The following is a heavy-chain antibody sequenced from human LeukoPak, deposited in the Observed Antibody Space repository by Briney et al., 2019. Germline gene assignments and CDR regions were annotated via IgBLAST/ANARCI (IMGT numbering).Heavy chain of an antibody. V-gene: IGHV1-69*04. J-gene: IGHJ5*02. D-gene: IGHD2-15*01. Sequence: SVKVSCKASGYTFTSYYMHWVRQAPGQGLEWMGRIIPILGIANYAQKFQGRVTITADKSTSTAYMELSSLRSEDTAVYYCARVVGYCSGGSCPGWFDPWGQGTLVTVSS. CDR3: ARVVGYCSGGSCPGWFDP. CDR2: IIPILGIA. CDR1: GYTFTSYY.